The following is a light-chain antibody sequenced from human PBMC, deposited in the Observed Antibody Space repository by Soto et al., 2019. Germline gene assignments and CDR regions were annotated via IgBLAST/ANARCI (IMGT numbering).Light chain of an antibody. CDR1: ESVTSSH. CDR3: QHYGSSSKT. Sequence: EIVLTQSPDTLSLSPGERATLSCRASESVTSSHLAWYQQKRGQAPRLLIYGASSSATDIPDRFSGSGSGTDFTLTISRLEPEDFAVYYCQHYGSSSKTFGQGTRLEIK. V-gene: IGKV3-20*01. J-gene: IGKJ5*01. CDR2: GAS.